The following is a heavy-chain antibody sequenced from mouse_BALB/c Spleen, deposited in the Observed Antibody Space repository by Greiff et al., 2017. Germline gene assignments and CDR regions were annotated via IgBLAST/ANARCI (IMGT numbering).Heavy chain of an antibody. D-gene: IGHD1-1*01. J-gene: IGHJ1*01. CDR3: ALITRDV. Sequence: VQLQQSGPELVKPGASVKMSCTASGFNITDTFMHWVKQRPGQGLEWIGRIDPANGNTKYNPKFKGKATITADTSSNTAYLQLSSLTSEDAAVYYCALITRDVWGAGTTVTVSS. CDR2: IDPANGNT. V-gene: IGHV14-3*02. CDR1: GFNITDTF.